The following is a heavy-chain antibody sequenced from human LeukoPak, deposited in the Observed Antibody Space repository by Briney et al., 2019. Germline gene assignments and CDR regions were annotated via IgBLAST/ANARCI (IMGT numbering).Heavy chain of an antibody. J-gene: IGHJ4*02. Sequence: PGGSLRLSCAASGFSLSDYWMSWVRQTPGKGLEWVANIKQDGSEKNYVGSVKGRFNIFRDNVKNGLYLQMNSLRVGDTGTCYCVRGAHYAAYWGQGTLVTVSS. CDR2: IKQDGSEK. V-gene: IGHV3-7*01. D-gene: IGHD2-2*01. CDR1: GFSLSDYW. CDR3: VRGAHYAAY.